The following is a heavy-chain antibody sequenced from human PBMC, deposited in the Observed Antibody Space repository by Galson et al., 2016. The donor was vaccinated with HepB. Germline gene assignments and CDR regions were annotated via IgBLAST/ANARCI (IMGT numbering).Heavy chain of an antibody. D-gene: IGHD5-18*01. CDR2: DT. Sequence: DTRYSPSFQGQVTISADKSTTNVYLQWSSLKASDTAIYYCARLDHRGYKYAYLDYWGQGTLVTVSS. J-gene: IGHJ4*02. V-gene: IGHV5-51*01. CDR3: ARLDHRGYKYAYLDY.